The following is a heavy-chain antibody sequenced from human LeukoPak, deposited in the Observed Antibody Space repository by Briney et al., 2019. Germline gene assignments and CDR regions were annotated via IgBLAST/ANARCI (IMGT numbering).Heavy chain of an antibody. V-gene: IGHV4-30-2*01. CDR1: GGSISSGGYS. CDR3: GAGYYDSSGYEDFDY. CDR2: IYHSGST. J-gene: IGHJ4*02. D-gene: IGHD3-22*01. Sequence: SQTLSLTCAVSGGSISSGGYSWSWIRQPPGTGLEWIGYIYHSGSTYYNPSLKSRVTISVDISKNQFSLNLSSVTAADTAVYYCGAGYYDSSGYEDFDYWGQGTLVTVSS.